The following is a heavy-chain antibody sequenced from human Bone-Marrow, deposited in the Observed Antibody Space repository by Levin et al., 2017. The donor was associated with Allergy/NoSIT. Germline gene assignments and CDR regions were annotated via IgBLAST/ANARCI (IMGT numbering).Heavy chain of an antibody. CDR1: GYSFPVYY. Sequence: GESLKISCKASGYSFPVYYIHWVRQAPGQGLEWLGWFNPNSDDTNYAQRFQGRVTMTSDTSINTAYMELSGLRSDDTAVYYCARDSVRRSSGWPDYWGQGTQVTVSS. CDR2: FNPNSDDT. V-gene: IGHV1-2*02. CDR3: ARDSVRRSSGWPDY. D-gene: IGHD6-19*01. J-gene: IGHJ4*02.